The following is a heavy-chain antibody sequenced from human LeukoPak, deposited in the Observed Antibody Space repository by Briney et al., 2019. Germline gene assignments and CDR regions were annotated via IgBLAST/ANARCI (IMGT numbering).Heavy chain of an antibody. CDR3: AKDGTGCGGDCYSDY. CDR2: ITYSGGNT. CDR1: GFTFRSYG. V-gene: IGHV3-23*01. D-gene: IGHD2-21*02. Sequence: GGSLRLSCAASGFTFRSYGMSWFRQAPGKGLEWVSAITYSGGNTYYADSVKGRFIISRDNSKSTLYLQMNSLRAEDTAVYYCAKDGTGCGGDCYSDYWGQGTLVTVSS. J-gene: IGHJ4*02.